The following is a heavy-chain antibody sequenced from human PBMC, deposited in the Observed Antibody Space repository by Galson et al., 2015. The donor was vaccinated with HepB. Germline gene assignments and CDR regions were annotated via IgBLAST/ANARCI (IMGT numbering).Heavy chain of an antibody. V-gene: IGHV3-23*01. J-gene: IGHJ3*02. CDR3: AKRGGNGVLEGFDI. CDR1: GFTFGNAW. Sequence: SLRLSCATSGFTFGNAWMSWVRQAPGKGLEWVSAIGDSGGTTLFADFVKGRFTISRDNFKNTLYLQMNSLKVDGTAISYCAKRGGNGVLEGFDIWGQGTMVIVPS. CDR2: IGDSGGTT. D-gene: IGHD4-23*01.